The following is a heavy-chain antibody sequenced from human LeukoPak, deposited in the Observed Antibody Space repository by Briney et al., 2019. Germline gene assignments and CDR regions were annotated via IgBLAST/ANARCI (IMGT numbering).Heavy chain of an antibody. CDR3: ARVRYYDFWSGYYFDY. V-gene: IGHV4-39*07. J-gene: IGHJ4*02. CDR1: GGSISSSSYY. D-gene: IGHD3-3*01. CDR2: IYYSGST. Sequence: PSETLSLTCTVSGGSISSSSYYWGWIRQPPGKGLEWIGSIYYSGSTYYNPSLKSRVTKSVDTSKNQFSLKLSSVTAADTAVYYCARVRYYDFWSGYYFDYWGQGTLVTVSS.